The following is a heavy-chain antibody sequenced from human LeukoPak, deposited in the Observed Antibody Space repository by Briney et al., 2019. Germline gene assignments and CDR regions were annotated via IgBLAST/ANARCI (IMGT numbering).Heavy chain of an antibody. V-gene: IGHV3-21*01. Sequence: GGSLGLSCAASGFTFSSYSMNWVRQAPGKGLEWVSSISSSSSYIYYADSVKGRFTISRDNAKNSLYLQMNSLRAEDTAVYYCARDGSSMGTNFDYWGQGTVVTVSS. CDR2: ISSSSSYI. CDR1: GFTFSSYS. J-gene: IGHJ4*02. CDR3: ARDGSSMGTNFDY. D-gene: IGHD1-7*01.